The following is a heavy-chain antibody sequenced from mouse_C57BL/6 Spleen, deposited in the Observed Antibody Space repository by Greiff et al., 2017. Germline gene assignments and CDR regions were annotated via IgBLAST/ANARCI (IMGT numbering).Heavy chain of an antibody. Sequence: EVKLMESGGGLVQPGGSLKLSCAASGFTFSDYGMAWVRQAPRKGPEWVAFISNLAYSIYYADTVTGRFTISRENAKNTLYLEMSSLRSEDTAMYYCARLDSSGYCAMDYWGQGTSVTVSS. V-gene: IGHV5-15*01. D-gene: IGHD3-2*02. CDR3: ARLDSSGYCAMDY. CDR2: ISNLAYSI. J-gene: IGHJ4*01. CDR1: GFTFSDYG.